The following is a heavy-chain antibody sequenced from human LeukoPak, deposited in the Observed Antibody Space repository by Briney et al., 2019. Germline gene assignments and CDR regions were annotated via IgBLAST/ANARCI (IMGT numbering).Heavy chain of an antibody. V-gene: IGHV4-59*08. D-gene: IGHD3-22*01. CDR3: ARHYYDSSGYYQKRGDNWIDP. J-gene: IGHJ5*02. Sequence: SETLSLTCTVSGGAISSYYWSWIRQPPGKGLEWIGYIYYSGSTNSNPSLTSRVTISVDTSKNQFSLKLSSVTAADTAVYYCARHYYDSSGYYQKRGDNWIDPWSQGTLVTVSS. CDR1: GGAISSYY. CDR2: IYYSGST.